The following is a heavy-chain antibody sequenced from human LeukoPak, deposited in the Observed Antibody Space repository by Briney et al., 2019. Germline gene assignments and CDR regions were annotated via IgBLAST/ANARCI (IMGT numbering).Heavy chain of an antibody. CDR2: IRYDGSNK. J-gene: IGHJ4*02. V-gene: IGHV3-30*02. Sequence: AGSLRLSCAESGFTFSRYGMQWVRQAQGKGREWVAFIRYDGSNKYYTDSVKGRFTISIDNSTNTLYLHMNSLRAEDTAVYYCAKDKGPWKGTSISDFYYWGQGTLVTVSS. CDR3: AKDKGPWKGTSISDFYY. CDR1: GFTFSRYG. D-gene: IGHD1-1*01.